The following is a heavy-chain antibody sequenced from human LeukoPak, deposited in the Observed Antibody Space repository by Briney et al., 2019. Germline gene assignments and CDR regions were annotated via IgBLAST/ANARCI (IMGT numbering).Heavy chain of an antibody. CDR1: GGSFSGYY. Sequence: SETLSLTCAVYGGSFSGYYWSWIRQPPGKELEWIGSIYYSGSVYYNPSLKSRVTISVDTSKNQFSLKLNSVTAADTAVYYCARDSSLVVIAVSQGDFDYWGQGTLVTVSS. V-gene: IGHV4-34*01. D-gene: IGHD2-21*01. CDR2: IYYSGSV. J-gene: IGHJ4*02. CDR3: ARDSSLVVIAVSQGDFDY.